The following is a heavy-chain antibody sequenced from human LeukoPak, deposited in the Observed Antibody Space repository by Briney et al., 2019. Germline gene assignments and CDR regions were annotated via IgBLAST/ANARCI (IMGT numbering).Heavy chain of an antibody. D-gene: IGHD3-10*01. CDR3: ARGVGNVRFGELMDYYYYGMDV. Sequence: SETLSLTCTVSGGSISNNGYAWGWIRQPPGKRLEWIGSVFYSKSTYYNPSLKSRVTISIDTSRSQFSLNLNSVTAADTAVYYCARGVGNVRFGELMDYYYYGMDVWGQGTTVTVSS. J-gene: IGHJ6*02. CDR2: VFYSKST. V-gene: IGHV4-39*07. CDR1: GGSISNNGYA.